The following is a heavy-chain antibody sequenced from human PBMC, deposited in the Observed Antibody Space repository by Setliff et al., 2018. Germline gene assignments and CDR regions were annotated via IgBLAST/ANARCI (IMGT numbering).Heavy chain of an antibody. CDR3: ARDSGDCSSTSCYRFDY. D-gene: IGHD2-2*01. J-gene: IGHJ4*02. Sequence: PGGSLRLSCAASGFTFSSYSMNWVRQAPGKGLEWLSYIISGSGGSTYYADSVKGRFTISRDNAKNSLYLQMNSLRAEDTAVYYCARDSGDCSSTSCYRFDYWGQGALVTVSS. CDR1: GFTFSSYS. CDR2: IISGSGGST. V-gene: IGHV3-48*01.